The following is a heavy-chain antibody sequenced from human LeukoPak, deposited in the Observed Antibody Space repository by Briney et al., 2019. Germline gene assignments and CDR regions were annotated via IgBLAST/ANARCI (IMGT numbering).Heavy chain of an antibody. V-gene: IGHV3-74*01. CDR3: ASLGVRCSSTSCSPFDY. D-gene: IGHD2-2*01. CDR1: GFTFSSYW. Sequence: GSLRLSCAASGFTFSSYWMHWVRQAPGKGLVWVSRINSGGSSTSYADSVKGRFTISRDNAKNTLYLQMNSLRAEDTAVYYCASLGVRCSSTSCSPFDYWGQGTLVTVSS. J-gene: IGHJ4*02. CDR2: INSGGSST.